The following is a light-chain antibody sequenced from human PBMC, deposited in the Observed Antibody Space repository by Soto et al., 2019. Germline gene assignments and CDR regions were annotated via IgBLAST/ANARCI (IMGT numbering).Light chain of an antibody. J-gene: IGLJ1*01. Sequence: QSVLTQPPSASGSPGQSVTISCTGTSSDVVGYNYVYWYQQHPGKAPKLMIYEVTKRPSGVPDRFSGSKSGNTASLTVSGLQAEDEADYYCSSYADSNSYVFGTGTKVTVL. CDR2: EVT. V-gene: IGLV2-8*01. CDR3: SSYADSNSYV. CDR1: SSDVVGYNY.